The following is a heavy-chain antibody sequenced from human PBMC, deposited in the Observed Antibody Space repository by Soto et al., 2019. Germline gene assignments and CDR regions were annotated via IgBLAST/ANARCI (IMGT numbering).Heavy chain of an antibody. CDR1: GFPFTSYG. Sequence: QVQLVESGGGVVQPGRSLRLSCAASGFPFTSYGMHWVREGPDKGLEWVAIISYDGSDKYYADSVKGRFTISRDNSKNTLYRQMNGLRAEDTALYYCVGGEYYFDYRGQGTLVIVSS. V-gene: IGHV3-30*03. D-gene: IGHD3-10*01. CDR2: ISYDGSDK. J-gene: IGHJ4*02. CDR3: VGGEYYFDY.